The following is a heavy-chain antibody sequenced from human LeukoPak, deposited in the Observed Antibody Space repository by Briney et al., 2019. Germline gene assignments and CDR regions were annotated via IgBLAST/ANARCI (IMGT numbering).Heavy chain of an antibody. D-gene: IGHD1-26*01. CDR1: GFTFSNYG. V-gene: IGHV3-30*02. CDR2: IRSDESNK. CDR3: AKVQLRDWYFDL. Sequence: GGSLRLSCAASGFTFSNYGMHWVCQAPGKGLEWVAFIRSDESNKYYADSVKGRFTISRDSSKNTLYLQMSSLRAEDTAVYYCAKVQLRDWYFDLWGRGTLVTVSS. J-gene: IGHJ2*01.